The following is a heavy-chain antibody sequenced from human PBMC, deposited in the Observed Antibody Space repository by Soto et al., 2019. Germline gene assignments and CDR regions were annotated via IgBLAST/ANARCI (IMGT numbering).Heavy chain of an antibody. J-gene: IGHJ6*02. CDR3: ARSYNWNYSYYYYGMDV. D-gene: IGHD1-7*01. CDR2: IIPIFGTG. Sequence: SVKVSCKASGGTFSSYAISWVRQAPGQGLEWMGGIIPIFGTGNYAQKFQGRVTITADESTSSAYMELSSLRSEDTAVYYCARSYNWNYSYYYYGMDVWGQGTKVTVSS. CDR1: GGTFSSYA. V-gene: IGHV1-69*13.